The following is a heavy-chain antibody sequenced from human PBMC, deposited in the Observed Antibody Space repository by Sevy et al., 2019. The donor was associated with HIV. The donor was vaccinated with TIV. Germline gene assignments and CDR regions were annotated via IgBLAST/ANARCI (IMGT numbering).Heavy chain of an antibody. CDR2: VYYTGGT. V-gene: IGHV4-59*08. Sequence: SETLSLTCTVSGGSINSDHWNWIRQPPRKGLEWIGYVYYTGGTNYNPSLKNRVTISVDRTKNQFSLKLTTGTAADTAVYYCARRNDFYIWGQGTMVTVSS. CDR1: GGSINSDH. J-gene: IGHJ3*02. CDR3: ARRNDFYI.